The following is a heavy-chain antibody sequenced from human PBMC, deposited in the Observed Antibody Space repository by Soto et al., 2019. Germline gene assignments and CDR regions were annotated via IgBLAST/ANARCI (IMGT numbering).Heavy chain of an antibody. J-gene: IGHJ4*02. CDR2: FYYTGTT. V-gene: IGHV4-61*01. Sequence: SETLSLTCTVSGASLSSGSYYWSWIRQPPGKGLEWVGYFYYTGTTKYNPSLESRVTISADTSKNQFSLNLTSVTAADTAVYYCARISYWVKDYWGQGALVTVSS. D-gene: IGHD2-8*02. CDR1: GASLSSGSYY. CDR3: ARISYWVKDY.